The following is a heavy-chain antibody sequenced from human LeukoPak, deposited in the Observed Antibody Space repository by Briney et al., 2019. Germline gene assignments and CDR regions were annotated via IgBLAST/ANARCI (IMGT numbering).Heavy chain of an antibody. CDR3: ARDSGYSYGYFYFDY. Sequence: GSSVKVSCKASGGTFSSYAISWVRQAPGQGLEWMGRIIPILGIANYAQKFQGRVTTTADKSTSTAYMELSSLRSEDTAVYYCARDSGYSYGYFYFDYWGQGTLVTVSS. V-gene: IGHV1-69*04. CDR1: GGTFSSYA. J-gene: IGHJ4*02. D-gene: IGHD5-18*01. CDR2: IIPILGIA.